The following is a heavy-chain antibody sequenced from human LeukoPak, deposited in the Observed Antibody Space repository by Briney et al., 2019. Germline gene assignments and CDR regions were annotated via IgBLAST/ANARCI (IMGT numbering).Heavy chain of an antibody. CDR1: GYTFTGYY. D-gene: IGHD6-13*01. V-gene: IGHV1-2*06. Sequence: ASVKVSCKASGYTFTGYYMHWVRQAPGQGLESMGRINPNSGGTNYAQKFQGRVTMTRDTSISTAYMELSRLRSDDTAVYYCARDLKFGYSSSWYTYWGQGTLVTVSS. CDR2: INPNSGGT. J-gene: IGHJ4*02. CDR3: ARDLKFGYSSSWYTY.